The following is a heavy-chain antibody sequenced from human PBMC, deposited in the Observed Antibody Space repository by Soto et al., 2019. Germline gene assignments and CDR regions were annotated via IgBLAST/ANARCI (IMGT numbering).Heavy chain of an antibody. CDR3: ARTSYSSSWYVY. J-gene: IGHJ4*02. D-gene: IGHD6-13*01. V-gene: IGHV3-53*01. CDR1: GFTVSSNY. Sequence: PGGSLRLSCAASGFTVSSNYMSWVRQAPGKGLEWVSVIYSGGSTYYADSVKGRFTISRDNSKNTLYLQMNSLRAEDTAVYYCARTSYSSSWYVYWGQGTQVTVSS. CDR2: IYSGGST.